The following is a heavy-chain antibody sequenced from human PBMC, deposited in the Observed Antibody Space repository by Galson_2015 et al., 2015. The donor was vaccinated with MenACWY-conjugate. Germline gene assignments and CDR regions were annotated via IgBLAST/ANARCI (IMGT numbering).Heavy chain of an antibody. CDR1: GFTFSSYA. J-gene: IGHJ6*02. CDR2: ISGSGGST. D-gene: IGHD2-2*01. V-gene: IGHV3-23*01. Sequence: SLRLSCAASGFTFSSYAMSWVRQAPGKGLEWVSAISGSGGSTYYADSVKGRFTISRDNSKNTLYLQMNSLRAEDTAVYYCANPTPDYYYYGMDVWGQGTTVTVSS. CDR3: ANPTPDYYYYGMDV.